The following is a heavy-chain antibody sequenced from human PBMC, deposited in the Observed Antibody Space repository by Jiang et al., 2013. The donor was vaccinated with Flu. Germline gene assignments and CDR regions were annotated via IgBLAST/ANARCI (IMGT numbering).Heavy chain of an antibody. CDR3: ASLGLPSRYFDL. CDR1: GGSFSGYY. CDR2: INHSGST. J-gene: IGHJ2*01. V-gene: IGHV4-34*01. D-gene: IGHD1-7*01. Sequence: LLKPSETLSLTCAVYGGSFSGYYWSWIRQPPGKGLEWIGEINHSGSTNYNPSLKSRVTISVDTSKNQFSLKLSSVTAADTAVYYCASLGLPSRYFDLWGRGTLVTVSS.